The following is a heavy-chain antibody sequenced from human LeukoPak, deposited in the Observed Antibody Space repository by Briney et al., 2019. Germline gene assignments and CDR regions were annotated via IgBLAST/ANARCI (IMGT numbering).Heavy chain of an antibody. V-gene: IGHV4-34*01. J-gene: IGHJ5*02. D-gene: IGHD6-13*01. CDR1: GGSFSGYY. CDR3: GGAYSSSWYFNWFDP. CDR2: INHSGST. Sequence: SETLSLTCAHYGGSFSGYYWSWIRQPPGKGLEWVGEINHSGSTNYNPSLKSPDTLSLDTSKNLLCLKLCSVTAPDTALYYCGGAYSSSWYFNWFDPWGQGTLVTVSS.